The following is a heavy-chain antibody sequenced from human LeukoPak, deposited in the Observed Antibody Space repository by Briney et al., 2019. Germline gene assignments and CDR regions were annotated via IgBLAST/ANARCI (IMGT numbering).Heavy chain of an antibody. CDR3: ARDPSNTSGRFWYLDV. Sequence: SVKVSCKASGGTFSSYAISWVRQAPGQGLEWMGGIIPIFGTANYAQKFQGRVTITTDESTSTAYMELWSLRSDDTAVYYCARDPSNTSGRFWYLDVWGRGTLVTVSA. J-gene: IGHJ2*01. D-gene: IGHD6-19*01. CDR2: IIPIFGTA. CDR1: GGTFSSYA. V-gene: IGHV1-69*05.